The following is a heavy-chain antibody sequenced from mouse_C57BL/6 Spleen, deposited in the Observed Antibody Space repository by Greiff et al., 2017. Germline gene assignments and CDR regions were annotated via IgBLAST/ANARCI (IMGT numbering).Heavy chain of an antibody. J-gene: IGHJ4*01. CDR1: GYTFTSYW. D-gene: IGHD3-1*01. Sequence: QVQLQQPGAELVKPGASVKLSCKASGYTFTSYWMHWVKQRPGQGLEWIGMIHPNSGSTNYNEKFKSKATLTVDKSSSTAYMQLSSLTSEDSAVYYCARFGGFVYAMDYWGQGTSVTVSS. CDR3: ARFGGFVYAMDY. CDR2: IHPNSGST. V-gene: IGHV1-64*01.